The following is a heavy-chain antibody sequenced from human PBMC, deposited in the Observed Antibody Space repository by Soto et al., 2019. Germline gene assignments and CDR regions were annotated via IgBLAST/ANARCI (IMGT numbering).Heavy chain of an antibody. J-gene: IGHJ6*03. Sequence: GGSLRLSCAASGFTFSSYWMHWVRQAPGKGLVWVSHINSDGSSTSYADSVKGRFTISRDNAKNTLYLQMNSLRAEDTAVYYCARQAATPVGLYYYYYYMDVWGKGTTVTVSS. V-gene: IGHV3-74*01. CDR2: INSDGSST. D-gene: IGHD2-15*01. CDR1: GFTFSSYW. CDR3: ARQAATPVGLYYYYYYMDV.